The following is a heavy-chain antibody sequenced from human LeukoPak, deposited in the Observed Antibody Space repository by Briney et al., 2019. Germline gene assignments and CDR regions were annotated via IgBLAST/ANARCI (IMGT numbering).Heavy chain of an antibody. V-gene: IGHV3-48*03. J-gene: IGHJ5*02. CDR3: AREGFTMVRGVKYNWFDP. CDR1: GFTFSNYE. D-gene: IGHD3-10*01. CDR2: ISDHGKSR. Sequence: GGSLRLSCAASGFTFSNYEMNWVRQTPGKGLEWVSYISDHGKSRNYVDSVKGRFTVSRDNAKNSLYLQMNSLRAEDTAVYYCAREGFTMVRGVKYNWFDPWGQGTLVTVSS.